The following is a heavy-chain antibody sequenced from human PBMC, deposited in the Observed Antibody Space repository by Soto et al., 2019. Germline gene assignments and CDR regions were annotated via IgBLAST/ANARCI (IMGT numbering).Heavy chain of an antibody. CDR2: ISGSGGST. J-gene: IGHJ3*02. CDR3: AREALGYCSGGSCYGGAFDI. D-gene: IGHD2-15*01. Sequence: EVQLLESGGGLVQPGGSLRLSCAASGFTFSSYAMSWVRQAPGKGLEWVSAISGSGGSTYYADSVKGRFTISRDNSKNTLYLQMNSLRAEDTAVYYCAREALGYCSGGSCYGGAFDIWGQGTMVTVSS. CDR1: GFTFSSYA. V-gene: IGHV3-23*01.